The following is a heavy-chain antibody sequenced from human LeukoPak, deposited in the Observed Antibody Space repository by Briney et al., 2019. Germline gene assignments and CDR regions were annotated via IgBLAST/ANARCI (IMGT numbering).Heavy chain of an antibody. Sequence: GGSLRLSCVASGFTFSRHGMNWVRQAPGKGLEWVSGISPSGDIKYYVDSVKGRFTVSRDNSKNTLYPQMNSLRAEDTAVYYCAKDRGIISDYWGQGTLVTVSS. CDR1: GFTFSRHG. J-gene: IGHJ4*02. D-gene: IGHD3-10*01. CDR2: ISPSGDIK. CDR3: AKDRGIISDY. V-gene: IGHV3-23*01.